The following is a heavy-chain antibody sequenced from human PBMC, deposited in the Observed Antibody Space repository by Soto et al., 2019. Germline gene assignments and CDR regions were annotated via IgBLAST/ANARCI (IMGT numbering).Heavy chain of an antibody. D-gene: IGHD6-13*01. CDR1: GFTFSSYS. CDR3: ERLGQHLARGVTGPDP. V-gene: IGHV3-48*02. Sequence: EVQLVESGGGLVQPGGSLRLSCAASGFTFSSYSMNWVRQAPGKGLEWVSYISSSSSTIYYADSVKGPFTISRDNAKNSLYRQMNSLRDEDTAVYYCERLGQHLARGVTGPDPWGQGTLVTVSS. CDR2: ISSSSSTI. J-gene: IGHJ5*02.